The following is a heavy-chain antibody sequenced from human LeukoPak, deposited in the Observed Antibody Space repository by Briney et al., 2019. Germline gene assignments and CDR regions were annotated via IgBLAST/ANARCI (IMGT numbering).Heavy chain of an antibody. V-gene: IGHV3-21*01. CDR2: IDNDVSYI. J-gene: IGHJ4*02. Sequence: GGSLRLSCAASGFTFSSYTMNWVRQAPGKGLEWVSSIDNDVSYIYYADSVKGRFTLSRDNAENSVHLQMISLRAEDTAVYYCATKYSAGWLFDYWGQGTLVTVSS. D-gene: IGHD5-12*01. CDR3: ATKYSAGWLFDY. CDR1: GFTFSSYT.